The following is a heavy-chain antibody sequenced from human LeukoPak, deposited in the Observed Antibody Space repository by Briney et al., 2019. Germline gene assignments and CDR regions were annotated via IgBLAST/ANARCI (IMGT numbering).Heavy chain of an antibody. Sequence: GGSLRLSCAASGFTFSGHWMSWIRQAPGKGLEWVANINQGGSDKYYVDSVKGRFTISRDNANNLLYLQMNSLRGEDTAVYYCTRDRSRAEDDWGQGTLVTLSS. V-gene: IGHV3-7*01. CDR2: INQGGSDK. CDR1: GFTFSGHW. J-gene: IGHJ4*02. D-gene: IGHD1-14*01. CDR3: TRDRSRAEDD.